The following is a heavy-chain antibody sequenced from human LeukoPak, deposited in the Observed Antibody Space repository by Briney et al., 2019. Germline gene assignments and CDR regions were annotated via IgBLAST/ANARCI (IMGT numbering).Heavy chain of an antibody. Sequence: SETLSLTCTVSDGFISSGGYYWSWIRQHPGKGLEWIGYIYYSGSTYYNPSLKSRVTISVDTSKNQFSLKLSSVTAADTAVYYCAGLTMTDAFDIWGQGTMVTVSS. CDR3: AGLTMTDAFDI. V-gene: IGHV4-31*03. CDR2: IYYSGST. D-gene: IGHD3-22*01. CDR1: DGFISSGGYY. J-gene: IGHJ3*02.